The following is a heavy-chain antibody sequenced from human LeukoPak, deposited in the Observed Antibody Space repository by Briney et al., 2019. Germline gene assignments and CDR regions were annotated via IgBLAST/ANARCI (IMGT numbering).Heavy chain of an antibody. D-gene: IGHD4-17*01. CDR3: ARVSPNTVTTLQYFDY. Sequence: PGGSLRLSCAASGFTFSSYDMHWVRQAPGKGLEWMTFIRYDGSYKYYADSVKGRFTISRDNAKNSLYLQMNSLRAEDTAVYYCARVSPNTVTTLQYFDYWGRGTLVTVSS. J-gene: IGHJ4*02. CDR1: GFTFSSYD. V-gene: IGHV3-30*02. CDR2: IRYDGSYK.